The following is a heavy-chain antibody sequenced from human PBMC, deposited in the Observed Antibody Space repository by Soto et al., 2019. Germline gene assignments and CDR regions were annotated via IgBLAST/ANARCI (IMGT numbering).Heavy chain of an antibody. CDR2: ISSSSSYI. Sequence: GGSLRLSCAASGFTFSSYSMNWVRQAPGKGLEWVSSISSSSSYIYYADSVKGRFTISRDNAKNSLYLQMNSLRAEDTAVYYCARDLPTSSRGVRSNYYYYYMDVWGKGTTVTVSS. CDR3: ARDLPTSSRGVRSNYYYYYMDV. D-gene: IGHD6-13*01. J-gene: IGHJ6*03. CDR1: GFTFSSYS. V-gene: IGHV3-21*01.